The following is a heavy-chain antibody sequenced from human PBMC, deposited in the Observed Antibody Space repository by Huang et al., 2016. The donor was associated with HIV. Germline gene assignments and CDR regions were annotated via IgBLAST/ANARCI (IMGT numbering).Heavy chain of an antibody. Sequence: QVQLVQSGAEVKKPGASVKVSCTASGYSFTNYDLNWVRQAAGQGLEWMGWINPDSAKTAYAQKFQGRVTMTRNTRTGTAYMELRSLRSDDTAVYYCARLTSGWYQDYWGQGTLVTVSS. CDR2: INPDSAKT. D-gene: IGHD6-19*01. CDR1: GYSFTNYD. CDR3: ARLTSGWYQDY. J-gene: IGHJ4*02. V-gene: IGHV1-8*01.